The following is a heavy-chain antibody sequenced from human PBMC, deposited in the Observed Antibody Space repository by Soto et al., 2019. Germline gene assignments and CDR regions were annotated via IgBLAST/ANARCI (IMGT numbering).Heavy chain of an antibody. CDR1: GDSVSSNSAA. CDR2: TYYRSKWYN. CDR3: ARDPGTTGYWFDP. V-gene: IGHV6-1*01. Sequence: PTQPLSLTVAISGDSVSSNSAAWNWIRQSPSRGLEWLGRTYYRSKWYNDYAVSVKSRITINPDTSKDQFSLQLNSVTPEDTAVYYCARDPGTTGYWFDPWGQGTLVTVSS. J-gene: IGHJ5*02. D-gene: IGHD1-1*01.